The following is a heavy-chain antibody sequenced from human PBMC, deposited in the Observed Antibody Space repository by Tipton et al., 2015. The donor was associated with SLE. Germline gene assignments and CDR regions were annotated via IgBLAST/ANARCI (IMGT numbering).Heavy chain of an antibody. J-gene: IGHJ5*01. Sequence: SLRLSCAASGFTFHSYWMHWVRQAPGEGLVWVSHVNSGGTTTTYADSVKGRFTVSRDIAKNTLYLQMNSLRAEDTAVYYCVREAMTYDSWGQGILVTVSS. D-gene: IGHD2-21*02. CDR1: GFTFHSYW. V-gene: IGHV3-74*01. CDR3: VREAMTYDS. CDR2: VNSGGTTT.